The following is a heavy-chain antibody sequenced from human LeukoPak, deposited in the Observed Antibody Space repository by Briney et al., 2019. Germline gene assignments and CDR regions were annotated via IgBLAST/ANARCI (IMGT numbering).Heavy chain of an antibody. J-gene: IGHJ1*01. V-gene: IGHV1-2*02. CDR3: ASAIGWYRPGGYFQH. CDR1: GYTFTGYY. D-gene: IGHD6-19*01. CDR2: INPNSGGT. Sequence: ASVKVSCKASGYTFTGYYMHWLRQAPGQGLEWMGWINPNSGGTNYAQKFQGRVTTTRDTSISTAYMELSRLRSDDTAVYYCASAIGWYRPGGYFQHWGQGTLVTVSS.